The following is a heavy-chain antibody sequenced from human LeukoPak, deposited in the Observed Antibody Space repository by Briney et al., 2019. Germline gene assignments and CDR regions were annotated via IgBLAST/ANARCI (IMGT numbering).Heavy chain of an antibody. Sequence: SETLSLTCTVSGYSISSGYYWGWIRQPPGKGLDWIGTIYQSGSTYFNPSLKSRVTMSVDTSKNQFSLKLSSLTAADTAFYYCARRRSPSETGAFDIWGQGTMVTVSS. CDR3: ARRRSPSETGAFDI. CDR1: GYSISSGYY. D-gene: IGHD5-24*01. J-gene: IGHJ3*02. V-gene: IGHV4-38-2*02. CDR2: IYQSGST.